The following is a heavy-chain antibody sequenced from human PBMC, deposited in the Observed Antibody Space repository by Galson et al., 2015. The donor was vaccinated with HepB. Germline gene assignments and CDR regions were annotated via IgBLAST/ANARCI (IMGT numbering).Heavy chain of an antibody. CDR2: IKQDGSEK. CDR1: GFTFSSYW. J-gene: IGHJ4*02. V-gene: IGHV3-7*03. Sequence: SLRLSCAASGFTFSSYWMSWVRQAPGKGLEWVANIKQDGSEKYYVDSVKGRFTISRDNAKNSLYLQMNSLRAEDTAVYYCARVAVSAYYDFWSGSPNDYWGQGTLVTVSS. D-gene: IGHD3-3*01. CDR3: ARVAVSAYYDFWSGSPNDY.